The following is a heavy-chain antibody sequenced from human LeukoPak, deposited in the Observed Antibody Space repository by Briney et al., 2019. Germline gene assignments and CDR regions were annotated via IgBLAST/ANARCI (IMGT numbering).Heavy chain of an antibody. D-gene: IGHD1-26*01. V-gene: IGHV3-23*01. CDR3: AKVHYTASFPWRLPVRNYFDS. CDR2: ISGSGGST. CDR1: GFTFSSYA. Sequence: GGSLRLSCAASGFTFSSYAMSWVRQAPGKGLEWVSAISGSGGSTYYADSVKGRFTISRDNSKRTLFLQMNRLRANETAVYYCAKVHYTASFPWRLPVRNYFDSWGQGYLVTVS. J-gene: IGHJ4*02.